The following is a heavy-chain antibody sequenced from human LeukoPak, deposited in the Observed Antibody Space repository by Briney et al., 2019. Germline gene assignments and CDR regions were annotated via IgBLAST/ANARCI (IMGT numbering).Heavy chain of an antibody. CDR2: IYYSGST. CDR3: ARARPPLDY. CDR1: GGSISSYY. J-gene: IGHJ4*02. D-gene: IGHD6-6*01. Sequence: SETLSLTCTVSGGSISSYYWSWIRQPPGKGLEWIGYIYYSGSTNYNPSLKSRVTISVDKSKNQFSLKLSSVTAADTAVYCCARARPPLDYWGQGTLVTVSS. V-gene: IGHV4-59*12.